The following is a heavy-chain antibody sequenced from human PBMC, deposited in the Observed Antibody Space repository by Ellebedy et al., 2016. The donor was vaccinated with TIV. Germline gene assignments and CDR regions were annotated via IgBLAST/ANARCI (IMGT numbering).Heavy chain of an antibody. CDR2: IYYSGST. V-gene: IGHV4-59*08. J-gene: IGHJ3*02. D-gene: IGHD2-2*01. CDR1: GGSISSYY. Sequence: SETLSLXXTVSGGSISSYYWSWIRQPPGKGLEWIGYIYYSGSTNYNPSLKSRVTISVDTSKNQFSLKLSSVTAADTAVYYCARHRMCSSTSCHAFDIWGQGTMVTVSS. CDR3: ARHRMCSSTSCHAFDI.